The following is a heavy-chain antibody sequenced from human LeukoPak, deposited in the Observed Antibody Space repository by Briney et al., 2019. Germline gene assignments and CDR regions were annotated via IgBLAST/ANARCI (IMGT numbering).Heavy chain of an antibody. V-gene: IGHV3-33*06. CDR1: GFTFSSYG. J-gene: IGHJ4*02. Sequence: GGSLRLSCAASGFTFSSYGMHWVRQAPSKGLEWVAVIWYDGSNKYYADSVKGRFTISRDNSKNTLYLQMNSLRAEDTAVYYCAKDIVVGAANTFDYWGQGTLVTVSS. D-gene: IGHD2-15*01. CDR3: AKDIVVGAANTFDY. CDR2: IWYDGSNK.